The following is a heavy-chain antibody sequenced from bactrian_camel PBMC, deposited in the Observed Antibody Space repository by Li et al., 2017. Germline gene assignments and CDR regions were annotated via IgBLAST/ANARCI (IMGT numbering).Heavy chain of an antibody. CDR2: IYTGDDST. CDR3: ARVRGVVAVGFVDY. CDR1: GRTYSKWC. V-gene: IGHV3S54*01. J-gene: IGHJ4*01. Sequence: HVQLVESGGGSVQAGGSLRLSCAASGRTYSKWCMGWFRQISGKEREGVATIYTGDDSTYYIDSVKGRFTISQDNAKNMIYLQMNSLKPGDTAVYSCARVRGVVAVGFVDYWGQGTQVTVS. D-gene: IGHD6*01.